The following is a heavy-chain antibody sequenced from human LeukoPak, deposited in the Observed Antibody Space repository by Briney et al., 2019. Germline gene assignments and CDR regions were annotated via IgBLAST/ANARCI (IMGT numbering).Heavy chain of an antibody. V-gene: IGHV3-23*01. D-gene: IGHD6-19*01. CDR1: GFTFNTYA. Sequence: GGSLRLSCAASGFTFNTYAMTWVRQAPGKGLEWGSAISGSGGGTYYADSVKGRFTISRDNSKNTLYLQMNSLRAEDTAVYYCAKGLKAVSVVAGAFYYYYYMDVWGKGTTVTVSS. CDR2: ISGSGGGT. CDR3: AKGLKAVSVVAGAFYYYYYMDV. J-gene: IGHJ6*03.